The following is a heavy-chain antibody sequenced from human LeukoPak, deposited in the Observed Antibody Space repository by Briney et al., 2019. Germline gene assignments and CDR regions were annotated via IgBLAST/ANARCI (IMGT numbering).Heavy chain of an antibody. CDR1: GFTFSNAW. CDR2: TKSKTDGGTT. D-gene: IGHD3-22*01. V-gene: IGHV3-15*01. CDR3: TTDLHYDSSGVFDY. J-gene: IGHJ4*02. Sequence: GGSLRLSCAASGFTFSNAWMSWVRQAPGKGLEWVGRTKSKTDGGTTDYAAPVKGRFTISRDDSKNTLYLQMNSLKTEDTAVYYCTTDLHYDSSGVFDYWGQGTLVTVSS.